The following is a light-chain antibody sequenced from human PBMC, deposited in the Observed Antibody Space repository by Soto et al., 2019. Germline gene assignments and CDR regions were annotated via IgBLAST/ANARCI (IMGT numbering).Light chain of an antibody. CDR2: DAS. J-gene: IGKJ1*01. CDR3: QQRYTSPLT. V-gene: IGKV1-13*02. CDR1: QGISSS. Sequence: AIPVTQAPPALATSLGYRFTITCLASQGISSSLAWYQQKPGKAPKLLIYDASSLESGVPSRFSGSGSGTDFTLTISSLQLDDFATYYCQQRYTSPLTFGQGIKVDIK.